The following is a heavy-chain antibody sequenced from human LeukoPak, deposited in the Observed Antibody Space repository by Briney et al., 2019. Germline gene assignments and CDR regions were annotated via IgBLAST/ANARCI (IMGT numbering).Heavy chain of an antibody. J-gene: IGHJ4*02. D-gene: IGHD3-22*01. CDR2: ISSSGRSI. V-gene: IGHV3-48*03. Sequence: HTGGSLRLSCAASGFTLSTYEMNWVRQAPGKGLEWVAYISSSGRSIYYADSVKGRFTISRDSAKNSLYLQMNSLRAEDTAVYYCARDQAPWDSSGFYPYLDYWGQGTLVTVSS. CDR1: GFTLSTYE. CDR3: ARDQAPWDSSGFYPYLDY.